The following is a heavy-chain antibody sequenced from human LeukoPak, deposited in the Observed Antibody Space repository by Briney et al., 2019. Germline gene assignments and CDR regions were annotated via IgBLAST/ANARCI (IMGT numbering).Heavy chain of an antibody. CDR1: GYTLTDEN. J-gene: IGHJ4*02. CDR2: RFRSGGTM. Sequence: ASVKVSCKASGYTLTDENGHGVRQAPGRGMEGVGMRFRSGGTMGYAQKFEARLTLDRNTTTSTDYIELRSLTTDDSAISSCASAITTAIYGAPIPAFWGQGTLVTVSS. CDR3: ASAITTAIYGAPIPAF. D-gene: IGHD3-3*01. V-gene: IGHV1-46*01.